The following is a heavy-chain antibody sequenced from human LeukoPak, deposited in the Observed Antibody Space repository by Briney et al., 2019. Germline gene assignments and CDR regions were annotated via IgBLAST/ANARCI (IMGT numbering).Heavy chain of an antibody. D-gene: IGHD3-22*01. CDR1: GFTVSSNY. Sequence: GGSLRLSCAASGFTVSSNYMSWVRQAPGKGLEWVSVIYSGGSTYYADSVKGRFTISRDNSKNTLYLQMNSLRAEDTAVYYCAGVSTMIVVDAFDIWGQGIMVTVSS. V-gene: IGHV3-53*01. J-gene: IGHJ3*02. CDR3: AGVSTMIVVDAFDI. CDR2: IYSGGST.